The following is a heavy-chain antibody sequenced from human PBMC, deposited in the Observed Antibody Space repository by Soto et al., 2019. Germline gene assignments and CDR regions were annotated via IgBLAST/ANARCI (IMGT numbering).Heavy chain of an antibody. D-gene: IGHD2-15*01. V-gene: IGHV3-66*01. J-gene: IGHJ3*02. CDR2: TSNRGDT. Sequence: EVQLVESGGGLVQPGGSLRLSCAASGLIVSSTYMSWVRQAPGKGLEWVSLTSNRGDTHYADSVKGRFSLSRDISNNTLHLQMSSLRVEDTAVYYCAREPRYCSGGSCSITGDAFDIWGQGTMVTVSS. CDR3: AREPRYCSGGSCSITGDAFDI. CDR1: GLIVSSTY.